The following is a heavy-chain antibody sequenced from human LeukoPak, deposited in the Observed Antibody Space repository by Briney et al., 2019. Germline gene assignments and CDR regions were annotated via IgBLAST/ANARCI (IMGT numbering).Heavy chain of an antibody. Sequence: GASVKVSCKASGGTFSSYAISWVRQAPGQGLEWMGGIIPIFGTANYAQKFQGRVTITRNTSISTAYMELSSLRSEDTAVYYCARAPYGSGSYSNWFDPWGQGTLVTVSS. CDR3: ARAPYGSGSYSNWFDP. CDR1: GGTFSSYA. D-gene: IGHD3-10*01. CDR2: IIPIFGTA. V-gene: IGHV1-69*05. J-gene: IGHJ5*02.